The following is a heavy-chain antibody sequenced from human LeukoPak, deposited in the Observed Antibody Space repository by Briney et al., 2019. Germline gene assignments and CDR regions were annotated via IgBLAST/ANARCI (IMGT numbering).Heavy chain of an antibody. Sequence: GGSLRLSCVASGFTFSNYLMNWVRQAPGKGLEWVSGISHSGSSIYYADSVKGRFTISRDNSKNTLYLQMDRLRVEDTAVYCCAMALDYWAQGTLVTVSS. V-gene: IGHV3-23*01. CDR2: ISHSGSSI. CDR3: AMALDY. CDR1: GFTFSNYL. J-gene: IGHJ4*02.